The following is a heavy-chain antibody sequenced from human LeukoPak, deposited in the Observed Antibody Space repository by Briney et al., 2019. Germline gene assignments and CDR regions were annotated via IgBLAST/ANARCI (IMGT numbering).Heavy chain of an antibody. CDR1: GFTFSSYS. CDR2: ISSISSTI. Sequence: GGSLRLSCAASGFTFSSYSMNWVRQAPGKGLEWGLYISSISSTIYYADSVKGRFTISRDNAKNSLYLQMNSLRAEDTAVYYCARGLHYYDTGGYYYPDAFDIWGQGTMVTVSS. J-gene: IGHJ3*02. D-gene: IGHD3-22*01. V-gene: IGHV3-48*01. CDR3: ARGLHYYDTGGYYYPDAFDI.